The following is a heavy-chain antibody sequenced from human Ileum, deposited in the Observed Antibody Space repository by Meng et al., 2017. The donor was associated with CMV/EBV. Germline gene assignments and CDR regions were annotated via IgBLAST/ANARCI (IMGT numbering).Heavy chain of an antibody. V-gene: IGHV4-39*07. Sequence: ESGPGLWKPSETLSLTCTASGGSTTSSTYYWGWIRQPPGKGLEWIGSVYYSGTTYYNPSLKSRVNMSIDTSKNRFSLKLSSATAADTAVYYCARNVGFYSSQIAYWGQGALVTVSS. D-gene: IGHD3-3*01. CDR2: VYYSGTT. CDR1: GGSTTSSTYY. CDR3: ARNVGFYSSQIAY. J-gene: IGHJ4*02.